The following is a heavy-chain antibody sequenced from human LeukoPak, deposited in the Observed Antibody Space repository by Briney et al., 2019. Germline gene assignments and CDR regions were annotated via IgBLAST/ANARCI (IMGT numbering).Heavy chain of an antibody. V-gene: IGHV1-46*01. CDR2: INPSGDST. CDR3: ARDGAVGYDFWSGYPLYY. Sequence: ASVKVSCKASGYTFTSYYMHWVRQAPGQGLEWMGIINPSGDSTTYAQKFQGRVTMTRDTSTSTVYMELSSLRSEDTAVYYYARDGAVGYDFWSGYPLYYWGQGTLVTVSS. CDR1: GYTFTSYY. J-gene: IGHJ4*02. D-gene: IGHD3-3*01.